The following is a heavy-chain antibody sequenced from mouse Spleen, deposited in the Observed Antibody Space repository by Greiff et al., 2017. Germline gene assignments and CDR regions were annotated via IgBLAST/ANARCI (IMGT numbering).Heavy chain of an antibody. V-gene: IGHV1S127*01. D-gene: IGHD4-1*02. J-gene: IGHJ2*01. Sequence: QVQLKQPGAELVKPGASVKMSCKASGYTFTSYWMHWVKQRPGQGLEWIGVIDPSDSYTSYNQKFKGKATLTVDTSSSTAYMQLSSLTSEDSAVYYCTRSQQLGYFDYWGQGTTLTVSS. CDR1: GYTFTSYW. CDR2: IDPSDSYT. CDR3: TRSQQLGYFDY.